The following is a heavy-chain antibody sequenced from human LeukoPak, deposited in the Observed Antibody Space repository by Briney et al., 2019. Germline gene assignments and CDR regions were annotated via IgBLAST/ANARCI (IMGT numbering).Heavy chain of an antibody. CDR3: ASVDYNWNYFHF. Sequence: PSETLSLTCTASGGSISSSSYYWGWIRQPPGKGLEWIGSIYYSGSTYYNPSLKSRVTISVDTSKNQFSLKLSSVTAADAAVYYCASVDYNWNYFHFWGQGTLVTVSS. CDR1: GGSISSSSYY. V-gene: IGHV4-39*01. D-gene: IGHD1-20*01. J-gene: IGHJ4*02. CDR2: IYYSGST.